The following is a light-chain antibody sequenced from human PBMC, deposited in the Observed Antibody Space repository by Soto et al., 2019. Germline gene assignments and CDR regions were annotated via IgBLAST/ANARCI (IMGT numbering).Light chain of an antibody. Sequence: DIQMTQSPSTLSASVGDRVTITCRASQSIQNWLAWYQQKPGKAPKVLIYKASSLQSGVPSRFSGSGSGTEFTLTSSSLQPDDFATYYCQQYESYSPYTFGQGTKLEIK. CDR3: QQYESYSPYT. CDR1: QSIQNW. V-gene: IGKV1-5*03. CDR2: KAS. J-gene: IGKJ2*01.